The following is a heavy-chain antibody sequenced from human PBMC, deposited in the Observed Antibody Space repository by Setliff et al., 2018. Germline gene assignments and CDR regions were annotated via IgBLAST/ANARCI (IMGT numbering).Heavy chain of an antibody. CDR2: VYTSWST. D-gene: IGHD5-12*01. CDR3: ARGGTFRYFDY. V-gene: IGHV4-61*09. CDR1: GDSSSSRTHY. J-gene: IGHJ4*02. Sequence: SETLSLTCTVSGDSSSSRTHYWSWIRQPAGKGLEWIGHVYTSWSTIYNPSLKSRLAISLDTSKNQFSLKLSTVTAADTAVYYCARGGTFRYFDYWGQGTPVTVSS.